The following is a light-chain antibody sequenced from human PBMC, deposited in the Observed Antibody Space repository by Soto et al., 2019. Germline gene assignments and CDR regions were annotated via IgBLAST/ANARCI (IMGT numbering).Light chain of an antibody. Sequence: DIQVTRSPSTLSSSVGDRVTITCRASQSISSWLAWYQQKPGKAPKLLIYDASSLESGVPSRFSGSGSGTEFTLTISSLQPDDFATYYCQQYNTYPWTFGQGTKVEIK. J-gene: IGKJ1*01. CDR3: QQYNTYPWT. CDR1: QSISSW. CDR2: DAS. V-gene: IGKV1-5*01.